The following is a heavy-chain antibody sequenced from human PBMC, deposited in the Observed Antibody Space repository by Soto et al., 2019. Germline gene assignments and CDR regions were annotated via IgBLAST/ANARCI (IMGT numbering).Heavy chain of an antibody. CDR1: GFTFSSYW. D-gene: IGHD3-3*01. V-gene: IGHV3-7*01. Sequence: GGSLRLSCAASGFTFSSYWMSWVRQAPGKGLEWVANIKQDGSEKYYVDSVKGRFTISRDNAKNSLYLQMNSLRAEDTAVYYCASSNMKGFFWSGPTGYYYMDVWGKGTTVTVSS. CDR3: ASSNMKGFFWSGPTGYYYMDV. J-gene: IGHJ6*03. CDR2: IKQDGSEK.